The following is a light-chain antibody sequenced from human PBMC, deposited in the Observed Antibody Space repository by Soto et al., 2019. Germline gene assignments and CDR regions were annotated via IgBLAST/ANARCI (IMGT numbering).Light chain of an antibody. CDR2: VAS. CDR3: QQYGSLPRT. CDR1: QSVSSGY. V-gene: IGKV3-20*01. Sequence: EIVLTQSPGTLSLSPGERATLSCRASQSVSSGYLAWYQQKPGQAPRLLIYVASNRATGIPDRFSGSGSGTDFTLTISRLEPEDFAVYYCQQYGSLPRTFGQGNKVEIK. J-gene: IGKJ1*01.